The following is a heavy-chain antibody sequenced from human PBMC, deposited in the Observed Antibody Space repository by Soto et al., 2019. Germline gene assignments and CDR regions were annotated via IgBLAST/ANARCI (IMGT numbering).Heavy chain of an antibody. CDR3: ARGSTDYYYDTTGYSGSGYYYYGMDV. Sequence: SETLSLTCAVSGGSISSGGFSWSWIRQPPGKGLEWIGYIYHSGSTYYNPPLESRVSISVDRSKDQFSLKLSSVTAADTAVYYCARGSTDYYYDTTGYSGSGYYYYGMDVWGQGTTVTVSS. D-gene: IGHD3-22*01. V-gene: IGHV4-30-2*01. CDR1: GGSISSGGFS. J-gene: IGHJ6*02. CDR2: IYHSGST.